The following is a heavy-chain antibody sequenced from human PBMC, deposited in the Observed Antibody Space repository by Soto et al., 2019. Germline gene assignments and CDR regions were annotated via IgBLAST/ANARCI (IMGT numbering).Heavy chain of an antibody. V-gene: IGHV4-34*01. CDR2: INHSRST. CDR3: ARGRGEDIVVVVAVTFDY. CDR1: GGSFSGYY. Sequence: QVQLQQWGAGLLKPSETLSLTCAVYGGSFSGYYWSWIRQPPGKGLEWIGEINHSRSTNYNPSLKSRGTLAVDTYKNQFSLKLSSVTAADTAVYYCARGRGEDIVVVVAVTFDYWGQGTLVTVSS. J-gene: IGHJ4*02. D-gene: IGHD2-15*01.